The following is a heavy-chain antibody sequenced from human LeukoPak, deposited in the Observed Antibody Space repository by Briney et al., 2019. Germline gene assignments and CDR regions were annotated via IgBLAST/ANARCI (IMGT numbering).Heavy chain of an antibody. CDR2: IIPIVGLA. CDR3: ARAHRMVTAIYFDN. CDR1: GGTFSSYA. V-gene: IGHV1-69*04. D-gene: IGHD2-21*02. Sequence: SVKVSCKAPGGTFSSYAISWVRQAPGQGLEWMGRIIPIVGLANYAQKFQGRVTITADKSTSTAYMELSSLRSEDTAVYYCARAHRMVTAIYFDNWGQGTLVTVSS. J-gene: IGHJ4*02.